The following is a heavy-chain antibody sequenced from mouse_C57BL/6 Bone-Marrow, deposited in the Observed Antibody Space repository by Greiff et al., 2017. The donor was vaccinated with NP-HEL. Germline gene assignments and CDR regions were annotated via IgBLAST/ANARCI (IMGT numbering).Heavy chain of an antibody. CDR2: IDPNSGGT. CDR1: GYTFTSYW. J-gene: IGHJ1*03. Sequence: VQLKQPGAELVKPGASVKLSCKASGYTFTSYWMHWVKQRPGRGLEWIGRIDPNSGGTKYNEKFKSKATLTVDKPSSTAYMQLSSLTSEDSAVYVCASAGPYYGSTYWYFDVWGTGTTVTVSS. V-gene: IGHV1-72*01. CDR3: ASAGPYYGSTYWYFDV. D-gene: IGHD1-1*01.